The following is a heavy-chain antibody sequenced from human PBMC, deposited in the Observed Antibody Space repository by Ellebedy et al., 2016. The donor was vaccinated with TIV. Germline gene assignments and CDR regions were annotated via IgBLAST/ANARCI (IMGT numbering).Heavy chain of an antibody. CDR3: ARGLTMYYFDY. D-gene: IGHD3-10*02. CDR1: GFTFSSYS. CDR2: ISSSSSTI. V-gene: IGHV3-48*02. J-gene: IGHJ4*02. Sequence: GESLKISCAASGFTFSSYSMNWVRQAPGKGLEWVSYISSSSSTIYYADSVKGRFTISRDNAKNSLYLQMNSLRDDDTAVYYCARGLTMYYFDYWGQGTLVTVSS.